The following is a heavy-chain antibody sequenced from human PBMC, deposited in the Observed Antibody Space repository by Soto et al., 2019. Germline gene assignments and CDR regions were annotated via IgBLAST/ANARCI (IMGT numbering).Heavy chain of an antibody. V-gene: IGHV1-69*01. J-gene: IGHJ3*02. Sequence: QVQLVQSGAEVKKPGSSVNVSCKASGGTFSSYAISWVRQAPGQWLEWMGGIIPIFGTANYAQKFQGRVTITADESTSTAYMELSSLRSEDTAVYYCARDSFMSRGAFDIWGQGTMVTVSS. CDR1: GGTFSSYA. CDR3: ARDSFMSRGAFDI. CDR2: IIPIFGTA. D-gene: IGHD5-12*01.